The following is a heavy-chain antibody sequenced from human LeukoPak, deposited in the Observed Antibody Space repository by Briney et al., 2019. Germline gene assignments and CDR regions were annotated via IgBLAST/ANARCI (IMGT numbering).Heavy chain of an antibody. D-gene: IGHD3-22*01. CDR3: AFGNYYDSSGSLFDY. V-gene: IGHV3-7*01. CDR1: GFTFSDYW. Sequence: GGSLRLSCAGSGFTFSDYWMSWVRQAPGRGLEWVANIKQDGTEKYYEGSVKGRFTISRDNAKNSLYLQMNSPRAEDTAVYYCAFGNYYDSSGSLFDYWGQGTLVTVSS. J-gene: IGHJ4*02. CDR2: IKQDGTEK.